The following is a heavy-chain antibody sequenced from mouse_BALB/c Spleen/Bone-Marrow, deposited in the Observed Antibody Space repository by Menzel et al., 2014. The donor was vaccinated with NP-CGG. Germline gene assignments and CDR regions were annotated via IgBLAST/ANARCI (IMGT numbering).Heavy chain of an antibody. CDR2: ISGDGRYT. V-gene: IGHV5-9-2*01. CDR1: GFSFSNYG. J-gene: IGHJ3*01. CDR3: ARHAYYDQTEVSFVY. D-gene: IGHD2-4*01. Sequence: EVQRVESGGGLVKSGESLKLSCAASGFSFSNYGMSWVRQTPEKRLEWVATISGDGRYTFYSDSVKGRFTISRDNAKNNLYLQLSSLRSEDTALYYCARHAYYDQTEVSFVYWGQGTLVTVSA.